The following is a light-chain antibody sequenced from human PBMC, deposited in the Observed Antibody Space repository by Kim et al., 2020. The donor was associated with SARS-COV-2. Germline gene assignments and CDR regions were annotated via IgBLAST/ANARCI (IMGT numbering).Light chain of an antibody. J-gene: IGKJ4*01. Sequence: DIQMTQSPSTLSASVGDRVTITCRASQNIYAWLAWYQQKPGKAPKVLISKASSLQSGVTSRFSGNGSGTEFTLTINSLQPDDFATYYRQQYPNFSRLSFGGGPKV. CDR3: QQYPNFSRLS. V-gene: IGKV1-5*03. CDR2: KAS. CDR1: QNIYAW.